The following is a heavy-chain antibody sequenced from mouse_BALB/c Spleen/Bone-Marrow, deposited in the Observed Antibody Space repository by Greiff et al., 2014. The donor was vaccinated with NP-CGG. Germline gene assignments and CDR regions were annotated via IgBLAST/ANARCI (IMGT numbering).Heavy chain of an antibody. Sequence: EVQLQQSGPELVKPGASMKISCKASGFSFTGYTMNWVKQSHGKNLEWIELINPYNGGTSYNLKFKGKATLTVDKSFSTAYMELLSLTSEDSAVYYCARADYYFDYWGQGTTLTVSS. CDR3: ARADYYFDY. J-gene: IGHJ2*01. CDR1: GFSFTGYT. V-gene: IGHV1-18*01. CDR2: INPYNGGT.